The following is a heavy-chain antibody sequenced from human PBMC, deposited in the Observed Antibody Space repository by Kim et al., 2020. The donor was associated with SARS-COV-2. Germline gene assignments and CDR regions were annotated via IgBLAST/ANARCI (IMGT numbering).Heavy chain of an antibody. D-gene: IGHD1-26*01. Sequence: YSNPSLKSRVTISVDTSKNQFSLKLSSVTAADTAVYYCARLHGAENWFDPWGQGTLVTVSS. CDR3: ARLHGAENWFDP. J-gene: IGHJ5*02. V-gene: IGHV4-39*01.